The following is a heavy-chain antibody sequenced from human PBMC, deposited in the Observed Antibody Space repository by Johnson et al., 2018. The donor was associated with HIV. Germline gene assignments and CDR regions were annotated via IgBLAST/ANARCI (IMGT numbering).Heavy chain of an antibody. CDR3: ARSGPNWAFDF. CDR2: ISSDGSST. D-gene: IGHD1-1*01. J-gene: IGHJ3*01. Sequence: VQLVESGGGLVKPGGSLRLSCAASGFSFNNYWMHWVRQAPGKGLVWVSRISSDGSSTYYADSVKGRFTISRDNARNTMFVQMNSLRAEDTAVYYCARSGPNWAFDFWG. CDR1: GFSFNNYW. V-gene: IGHV3-74*02.